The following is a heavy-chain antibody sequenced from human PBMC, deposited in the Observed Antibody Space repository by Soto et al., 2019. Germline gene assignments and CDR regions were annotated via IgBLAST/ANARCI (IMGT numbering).Heavy chain of an antibody. J-gene: IGHJ4*02. CDR3: ARTLPPYSSTWYFDY. V-gene: IGHV4-59*01. CDR1: GGSISSYY. CDR2: IYYSGST. Sequence: PSETLSLTCTVSGGSISSYYWSWIRQPPGKGLEWIGHIYYSGSTNYNPSLRSRVTISVDTSKNQFSLKLSSATAADTAVYYCARTLPPYSSTWYFDYWGQGTLVTV. D-gene: IGHD6-13*01.